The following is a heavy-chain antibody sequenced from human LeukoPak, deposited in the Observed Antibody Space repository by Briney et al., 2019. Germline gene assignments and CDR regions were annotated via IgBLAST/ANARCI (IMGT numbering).Heavy chain of an antibody. V-gene: IGHV4-34*01. CDR3: ARRHLGYCSGGSCYSGLDY. Sequence: PSETLSLTCAVYGGSFSGYYWSWIRQPPGKGLEWIGEINHSGSTNYNPSLKSRVTTSVDTSKNQFPLKLSSVTAADTAVYYCARRHLGYCSGGSCYSGLDYWGQGTLVTVSS. CDR2: INHSGST. D-gene: IGHD2-15*01. CDR1: GGSFSGYY. J-gene: IGHJ4*02.